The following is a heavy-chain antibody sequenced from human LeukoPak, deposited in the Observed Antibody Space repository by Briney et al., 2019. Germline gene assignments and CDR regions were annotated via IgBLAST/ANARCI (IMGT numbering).Heavy chain of an antibody. J-gene: IGHJ3*02. CDR2: IYYSGRT. CDR1: GGSISSRSYY. CDR3: ARLTVGSDAFDI. Sequence: SETLSLTCTVSGGSISSRSYYWGWIRQPPGKGLEWIGSIYYSGRTYYNPSLKSRVTISVDTSTNQFSLKLSSVTAADTAVYYCARLTVGSDAFDIWGQGTMVTVSS. V-gene: IGHV4-39*01. D-gene: IGHD1-26*01.